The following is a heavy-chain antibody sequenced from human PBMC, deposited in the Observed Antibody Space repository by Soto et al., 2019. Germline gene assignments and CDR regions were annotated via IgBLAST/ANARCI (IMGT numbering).Heavy chain of an antibody. CDR1: GGSISSSSYY. D-gene: IGHD3-9*01. Sequence: QLQLQESGPGLVKPSETLSLTCTVSGGSISSSSYYWAWIRQPPGKGLEWIASIYYGGNTYYNPSLKSRVSMSVATSKNQFSLKLRSLTAPATAVYYCARDLRSFRPPPPTHPYFDLWGRGTLVTVSS. CDR3: ARDLRSFRPPPPTHPYFDL. J-gene: IGHJ2*01. CDR2: IYYGGNT. V-gene: IGHV4-39*01.